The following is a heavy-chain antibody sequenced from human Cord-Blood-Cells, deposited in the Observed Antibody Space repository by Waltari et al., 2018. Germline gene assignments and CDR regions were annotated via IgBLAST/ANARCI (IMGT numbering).Heavy chain of an antibody. CDR1: GFTFSSYS. V-gene: IGHV3-48*01. Sequence: EVQLVESGGGLVQPGGSLRLSCAASGFTFSSYSMTWVGQAPGKGLEWVSSISSSGSTSSYADSVKGRFTISRDNAKNSLYRQMNSLRAEDTAVYYCARGRGSAGMDVWGQGTTVTVSS. CDR2: ISSSGSTS. J-gene: IGHJ6*02. CDR3: ARGRGSAGMDV. D-gene: IGHD6-25*01.